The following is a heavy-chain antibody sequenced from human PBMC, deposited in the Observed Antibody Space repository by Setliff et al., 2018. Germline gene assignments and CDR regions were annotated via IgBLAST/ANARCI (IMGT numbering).Heavy chain of an antibody. CDR2: IHDSGTT. CDR3: ARLCRGVTFACDVFDV. CDR1: AGSVSSSSYY. V-gene: IGHV4-39*07. D-gene: IGHD2-21*02. J-gene: IGHJ3*01. Sequence: SETLSLTCSVSAGSVSSSSYYWGWIRQPPGKGLEWIGSIHDSGTTYYNPSLKSRVTISIDTAKNHFSLTLSSVTAADTATHYCARLCRGVTFACDVFDVWGPGTLVTVSS.